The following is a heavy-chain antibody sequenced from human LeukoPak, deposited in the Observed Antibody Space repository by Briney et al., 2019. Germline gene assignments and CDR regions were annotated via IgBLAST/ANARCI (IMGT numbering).Heavy chain of an antibody. CDR1: GYSISSGYY. CDR2: IYHSGST. J-gene: IGHJ1*01. V-gene: IGHV4-38-2*02. CDR3: ARDSGYGDYG. Sequence: SETLSLTCTVSGYSISSGYYWGWIRQPPGKGLEWIGSIYHSGSTYYNPSLKSRVTISVDTSKNQFSLKLSSVTAADTAVYYCARDSGYGDYGWGQGTLVTVSS. D-gene: IGHD4-17*01.